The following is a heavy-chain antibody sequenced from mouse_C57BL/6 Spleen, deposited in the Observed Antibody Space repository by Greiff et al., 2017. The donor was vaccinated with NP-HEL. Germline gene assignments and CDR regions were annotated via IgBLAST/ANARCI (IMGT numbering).Heavy chain of an antibody. CDR2: IYPGSGST. D-gene: IGHD3-1*01. V-gene: IGHV1-55*01. CDR3: ARGGLWYFDV. Sequence: VQRVESGAELVKPGASVKMSCKASGYTFTSYWITWVKQRPGQGLEWIGDIYPGSGSTNYNEKFKSKATLTVDTSSSTAYMQLSSLTSEDSAVYYCARGGLWYFDVWGTGTTVTVSS. CDR1: GYTFTSYW. J-gene: IGHJ1*03.